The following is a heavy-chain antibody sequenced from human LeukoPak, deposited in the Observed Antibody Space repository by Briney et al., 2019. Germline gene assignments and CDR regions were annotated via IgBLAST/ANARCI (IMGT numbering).Heavy chain of an antibody. CDR3: AREWAGLGYPGDAFDI. CDR1: GFTVSSNY. D-gene: IGHD2-15*01. Sequence: PGGSLRLSCAASGFTVSSNYMSWVRQAPGKGLEWVANIKQDGSEKYYVDSVKGRFTISRDNAKNSLYLQMNSLRAEDTAVYYCAREWAGLGYPGDAFDIWGQGTMVTVSS. CDR2: IKQDGSEK. V-gene: IGHV3-7*01. J-gene: IGHJ3*02.